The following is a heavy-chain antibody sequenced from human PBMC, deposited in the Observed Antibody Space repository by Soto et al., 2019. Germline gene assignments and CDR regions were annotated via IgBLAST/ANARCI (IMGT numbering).Heavy chain of an antibody. CDR1: GGTFSSYA. D-gene: IGHD6-13*01. CDR2: IIPIFGTA. V-gene: IGHV1-69*12. J-gene: IGHJ6*02. CDR3: ARDLIRSSSWYKGYYYNGMDV. Sequence: QVQLVQSGAEVKKPGSSVKVSCKASGGTFSSYAISWVRQAPGQGLEWMGGIIPIFGTANYAQKFQGRVTITADESKSTAYMELSSLRSEDTAVYYCARDLIRSSSWYKGYYYNGMDVWGQGTTVTVSS.